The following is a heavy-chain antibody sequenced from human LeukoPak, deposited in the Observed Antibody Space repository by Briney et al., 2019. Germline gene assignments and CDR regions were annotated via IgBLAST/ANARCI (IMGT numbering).Heavy chain of an antibody. CDR2: ISSSSSYI. J-gene: IGHJ4*02. CDR1: GFTFSSYS. V-gene: IGHV3-21*01. Sequence: GGSLRLSWAASGFTFSSYSMNWVRQAPGKGLEWVSSISSSSSYIYYADSVKGRFTISRDNAKNSLYLQMNSLRAEDTAVYYCAAAIKITMAPGYWGQGTLVTVSS. CDR3: AAAIKITMAPGY. D-gene: IGHD3-10*01.